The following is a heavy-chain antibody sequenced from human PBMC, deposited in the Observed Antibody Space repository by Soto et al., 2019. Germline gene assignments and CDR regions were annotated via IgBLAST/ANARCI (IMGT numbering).Heavy chain of an antibody. V-gene: IGHV4-39*01. CDR2: IYYSGST. D-gene: IGHD4-17*01. J-gene: IGHJ6*02. CDR1: GGSISSGGYY. Sequence: SEALSLTCTVSGGSISSGGYYWSWIRQHPGKGLEWIGYIYYSGSTYYNPSLKSRVTISVDTSKNQFSLKLSSVTAADTAVYYCARHAAGGYGGNLGDYYYYGMDVWGQGTTVTVSS. CDR3: ARHAAGGYGGNLGDYYYYGMDV.